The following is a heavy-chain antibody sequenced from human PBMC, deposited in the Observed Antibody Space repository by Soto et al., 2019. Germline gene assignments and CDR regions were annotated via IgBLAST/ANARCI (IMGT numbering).Heavy chain of an antibody. CDR1: GFTFSSYG. Sequence: QVQLVESGGGVVQPGRSLRLSCAASGFTFSSYGMHWVRQAPGKGLEWVAVIWYDGSNKYYADSVKGRFTISRDNSKNTLYAQMNSLRAEDTAVYYCASGWRGVGTQGFAPWGQGALVTVSS. J-gene: IGHJ5*02. D-gene: IGHD2-21*02. CDR2: IWYDGSNK. V-gene: IGHV3-33*01. CDR3: ASGWRGVGTQGFAP.